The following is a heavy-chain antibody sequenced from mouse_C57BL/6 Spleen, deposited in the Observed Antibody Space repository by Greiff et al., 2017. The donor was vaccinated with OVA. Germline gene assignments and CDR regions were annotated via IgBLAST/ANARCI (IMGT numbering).Heavy chain of an antibody. V-gene: IGHV1-69*01. CDR2: IDPSDSYT. J-gene: IGHJ2*01. CDR1: VYTFTSYW. CDR3: ARFRDDYDGYFDY. D-gene: IGHD2-4*01. Sequence: QVQLQQPGAELVMPGASVKLSCKASVYTFTSYWMHWVKQRPGQGLEWIGEIDPSDSYTNYNQKFKGKSTLTVDKSSSTAYMQLSSLTSEDSAVYYCARFRDDYDGYFDYWGQGTTLTVSS.